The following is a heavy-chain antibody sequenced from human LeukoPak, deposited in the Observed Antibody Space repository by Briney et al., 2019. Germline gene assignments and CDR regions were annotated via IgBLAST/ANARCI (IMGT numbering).Heavy chain of an antibody. V-gene: IGHV4-39*07. CDR1: GGSISSSSYY. D-gene: IGHD2-8*01. J-gene: IGHJ5*02. CDR2: IYYSGST. CDR3: ARGMVLMVYAWHTGNWFDP. Sequence: PSETLSLTCTVSGGSISSSSYYWGWIRQPPGKGLEWIGSIYYSGSTYYNPSLKSRVTISVDTSKNQFSLKLSSVTAADTAVYYCARGMVLMVYAWHTGNWFDPWGQGTLVTVSS.